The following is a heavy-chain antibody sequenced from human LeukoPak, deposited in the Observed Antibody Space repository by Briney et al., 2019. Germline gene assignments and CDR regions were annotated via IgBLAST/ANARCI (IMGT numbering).Heavy chain of an antibody. CDR2: IKSKTDGGTT. V-gene: IGHV3-15*01. J-gene: IGHJ4*02. D-gene: IGHD4-17*01. CDR3: TYGDYLFDY. Sequence: GGSLRLSCAASGFTLSSYSMNWVRQAAGKGLEWVGRIKSKTDGGTTDYAAPVKGRFTISRDDSKNTLYLQMNSLKTEDTAVYYCTYGDYLFDYWGQGTLVTVSS. CDR1: GFTLSSYS.